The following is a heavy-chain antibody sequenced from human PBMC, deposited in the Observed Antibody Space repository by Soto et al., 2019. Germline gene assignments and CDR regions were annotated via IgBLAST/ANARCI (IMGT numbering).Heavy chain of an antibody. CDR1: GGSISSYY. D-gene: IGHD6-13*01. V-gene: IGHV4-59*08. CDR3: ARRVAAAGTKLHYYYYYYMDV. J-gene: IGHJ6*03. Sequence: SETLSLTCTVSGGSISSYYWSWIRQPPGKGLEWIGYIYYSGSTNYNPSLKSRVTISVDTSKNQFSLKLSSVTAADTAVYYCARRVAAAGTKLHYYYYYYMDVWGKGTTVTVSS. CDR2: IYYSGST.